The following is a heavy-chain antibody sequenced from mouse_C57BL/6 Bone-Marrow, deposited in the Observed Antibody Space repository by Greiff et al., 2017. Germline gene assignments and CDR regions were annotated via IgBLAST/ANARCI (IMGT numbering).Heavy chain of an antibody. D-gene: IGHD1-1*01. CDR1: GYTFTSYT. CDR2: INPSSGYT. J-gene: IGHJ2*01. CDR3: ARNPFITTAGGDY. Sequence: VQLQQSGAELARPGASVKMSCKASGYTFTSYTMHWVKQRPGQGLEWIGYINPSSGYTKYNQKFKDKATLTADKSSSTAYMQLSSLTSEDSAVYYCARNPFITTAGGDYWGQGTTLTVSS. V-gene: IGHV1-4*01.